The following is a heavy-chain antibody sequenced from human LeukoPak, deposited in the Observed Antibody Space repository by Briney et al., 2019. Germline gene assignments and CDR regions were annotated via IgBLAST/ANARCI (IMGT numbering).Heavy chain of an antibody. Sequence: GSSVKVSCKASGGTFSSYAISWVRQAPGQGLEWMGGIIPIFGTANYAQKFQERVTITRDMSTSTVYMELRSLRSEDTAVYYCAATSYYASGSYYPLNDAFDIWGQGTLVTVSS. CDR1: GGTFSSYA. D-gene: IGHD3-10*01. V-gene: IGHV1-69*05. CDR3: AATSYYASGSYYPLNDAFDI. CDR2: IIPIFGTA. J-gene: IGHJ3*02.